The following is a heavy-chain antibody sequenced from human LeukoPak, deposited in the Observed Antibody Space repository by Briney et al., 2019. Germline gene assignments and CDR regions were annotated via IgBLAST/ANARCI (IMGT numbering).Heavy chain of an antibody. CDR1: GFTFSSYA. CDR3: AKFQRHFEWELSYFDY. Sequence: GGSLRLSCAASGFTFSSYAMSWVRQAPGKGLEWVSHISGSSSSTYYADSVKGRFTISRDNSKNTLYPQMNSLRAEDTAVYYCAKFQRHFEWELSYFDYWGQGTLVTVSS. D-gene: IGHD1-26*01. V-gene: IGHV3-23*01. CDR2: ISGSSSST. J-gene: IGHJ4*02.